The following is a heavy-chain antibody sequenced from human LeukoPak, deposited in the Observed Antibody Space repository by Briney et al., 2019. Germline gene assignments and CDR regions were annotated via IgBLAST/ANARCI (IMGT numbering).Heavy chain of an antibody. CDR1: GGTFSSYA. CDR2: IIPIFGTA. D-gene: IGHD6-13*01. Sequence: SVKVSCKASGGTFSSYAISWVRQAPGQGLQWMGRIIPIFGTANYAQKFQGRVTITTDESTSTAYMELSSLRSEDTAVYYCARLHVEQQLVPTESDYWGQGTLVTVSS. CDR3: ARLHVEQQLVPTESDY. J-gene: IGHJ4*02. V-gene: IGHV1-69*05.